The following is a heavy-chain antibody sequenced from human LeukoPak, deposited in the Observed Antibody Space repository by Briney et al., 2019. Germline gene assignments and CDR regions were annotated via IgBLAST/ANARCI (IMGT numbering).Heavy chain of an antibody. Sequence: GESLQISCKGSGSSFPNYWIGWVRQMPGKGLEWMGTIYPADSDTTYSPSFQGQVTISADKSINTAYLQWSSLKASDTAMYYCARLGLRMTTIVLGAFDIWGQGTMVTVSS. CDR2: IYPADSDT. CDR3: ARLGLRMTTIVLGAFDI. CDR1: GSSFPNYW. V-gene: IGHV5-51*01. J-gene: IGHJ3*02. D-gene: IGHD3-22*01.